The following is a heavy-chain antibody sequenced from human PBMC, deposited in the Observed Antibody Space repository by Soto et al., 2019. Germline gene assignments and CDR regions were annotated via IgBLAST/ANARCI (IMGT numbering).Heavy chain of an antibody. J-gene: IGHJ4*02. CDR3: ARLVGAYDSYFDH. CDR2: IYPGDSET. V-gene: IGHV5-51*01. D-gene: IGHD5-12*01. CDR1: GYDFARTW. Sequence: GESLKISCNASGYDFARTWIGWVRQLPGKGLDWLGIIYPGDSETRYSPSFRGQVTFSVDMSISTAYLQWSSLKTADIAIYYCARLVGAYDSYFDHWGQGTRVTV.